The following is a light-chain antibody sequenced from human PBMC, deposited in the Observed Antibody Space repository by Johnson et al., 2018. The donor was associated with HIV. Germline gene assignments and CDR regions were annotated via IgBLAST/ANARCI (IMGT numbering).Light chain of an antibody. CDR1: SSNIGNNY. J-gene: IGLJ1*01. CDR3: GTWVSSLGAGRYV. V-gene: IGLV1-51*01. Sequence: QSVLTQPPSVSAAPGQKVTISCSGSSSNIGNNYVSWYQQLPGTAPKLLISDNNKRPSGIPDRFSGYKSGTSAPLALTGLQTGDEADYYFGTWVSSLGAGRYVFGPGTRVTVL. CDR2: DNN.